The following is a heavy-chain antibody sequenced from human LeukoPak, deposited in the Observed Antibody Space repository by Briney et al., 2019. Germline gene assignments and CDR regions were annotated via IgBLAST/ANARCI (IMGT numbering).Heavy chain of an antibody. J-gene: IGHJ4*02. CDR1: GYTFTGYY. CDR2: INPNSGGT. CDR3: ARVKVEQWLVSYYFDY. V-gene: IGHV1-2*06. Sequence: ASVKVSCEASGYTFTGYYMHWVRQAPGQGLEWMGRINPNSGGTNYAQKFQGRVTMTRDTSISTAYMELSRLRSDDTAVYYCARVKVEQWLVSYYFDYWGQGTLVTVSS. D-gene: IGHD6-19*01.